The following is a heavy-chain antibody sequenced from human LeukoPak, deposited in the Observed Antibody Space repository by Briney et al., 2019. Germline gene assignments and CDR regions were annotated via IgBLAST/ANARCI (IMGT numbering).Heavy chain of an antibody. J-gene: IGHJ5*02. V-gene: IGHV4-59*11. CDR1: ADSFSSHY. Sequence: SETLSLTCAVSADSFSSHYWTWLRQRPGKGLEWIGYISYIGSTNYNPSLKSRVTISIDTSKNQFSLKLSSVTAADTAVYYCARAVTSSPWRNWFDPWGQGTLVTVSS. CDR2: ISYIGST. CDR3: ARAVTSSPWRNWFDP. D-gene: IGHD1-1*01.